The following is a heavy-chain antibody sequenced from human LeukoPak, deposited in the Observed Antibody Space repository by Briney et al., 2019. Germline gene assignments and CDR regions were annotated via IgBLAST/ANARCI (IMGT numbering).Heavy chain of an antibody. Sequence: ASVKVSCKASGYTFTSYGISWVRQAPGQGLEWMGWISAYNGNTNYAQKLQGRVTMTTDTSTSTAYMELRSLRPDDTAVYYCARDHTLPIAAAGTPWFDPWGQGTLVTVSS. V-gene: IGHV1-18*01. J-gene: IGHJ5*02. CDR2: ISAYNGNT. CDR1: GYTFTSYG. CDR3: ARDHTLPIAAAGTPWFDP. D-gene: IGHD6-13*01.